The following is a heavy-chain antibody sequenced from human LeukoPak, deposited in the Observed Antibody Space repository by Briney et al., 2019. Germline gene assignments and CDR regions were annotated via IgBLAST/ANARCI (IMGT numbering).Heavy chain of an antibody. J-gene: IGHJ4*02. CDR3: ARGRRNSGFDALGF. CDR2: MSPNGGDT. Sequence: ASVKVSCKASGYTFTNYDINWVRHAPGQGLEWMGWMSPNGGDTGYAQKFPGRGTMTRNTSISTANMELGSLGSEDTAVYFCARGRRNSGFDALGFWGQGSLVTVCS. CDR1: GYTFTNYD. D-gene: IGHD5-12*01. V-gene: IGHV1-8*01.